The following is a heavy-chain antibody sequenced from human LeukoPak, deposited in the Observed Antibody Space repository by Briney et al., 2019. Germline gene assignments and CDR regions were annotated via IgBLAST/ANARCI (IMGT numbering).Heavy chain of an antibody. CDR2: ISSSDTTI. CDR3: ARSRRDNYYYYYGMDV. Sequence: GRSLRLSCAASGFTFSSYEMTWVRQAPGKGLEWVSNISSSDTTIHYADSVRGRFTISRDNARNSLYLQMNSLRAEDTAVYYCARSRRDNYYYYYGMDVWGQGTTVTVSS. D-gene: IGHD5-24*01. J-gene: IGHJ6*02. V-gene: IGHV3-48*03. CDR1: GFTFSSYE.